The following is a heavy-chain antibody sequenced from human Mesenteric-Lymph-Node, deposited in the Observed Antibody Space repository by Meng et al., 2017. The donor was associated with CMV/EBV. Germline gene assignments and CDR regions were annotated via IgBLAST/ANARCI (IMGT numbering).Heavy chain of an antibody. CDR2: ISWNSVTI. Sequence: SLKISCAASGFTFDDYAMHWVRQPPGKGLEWVSTISWNSVTIAYANSVKGRFTISRDNAKNSLYLQMNSLRAEDTALYYCAKDVGGGYVVFYGMDVWGQGTAVTVSS. CDR3: AKDVGGGYVVFYGMDV. D-gene: IGHD5-12*01. CDR1: GFTFDDYA. J-gene: IGHJ6*02. V-gene: IGHV3-9*01.